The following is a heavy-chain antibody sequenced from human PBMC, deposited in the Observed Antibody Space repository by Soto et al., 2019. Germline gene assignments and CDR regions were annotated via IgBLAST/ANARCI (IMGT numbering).Heavy chain of an antibody. CDR3: ARGKSGGMDV. CDR1: GFTFSSYS. V-gene: IGHV3-21*01. J-gene: IGHJ6*02. Sequence: EVQLVESGGGLVKPGGSLRLSCAASGFTFSSYSMNWVRQAPGKGLEWVSSISSSSSYIYYADSVKGRFTISRDNAKNSLYLQINSLRAEDTAVYYCARGKSGGMDVWGQGTTVTVSS. CDR2: ISSSSSYI.